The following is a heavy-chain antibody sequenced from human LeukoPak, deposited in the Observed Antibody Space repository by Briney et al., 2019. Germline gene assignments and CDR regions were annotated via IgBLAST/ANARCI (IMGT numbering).Heavy chain of an antibody. J-gene: IGHJ4*02. CDR2: ISSSSSYI. CDR3: ARAPYSSSWLPPYYFDY. CDR1: GFTFNSYS. D-gene: IGHD6-13*01. Sequence: GGSLRLSCAASGFTFNSYSMNWVRQAPGKGLEWVSSISSSSSYIYYADSVKGRFTISRDNAKNSLYLQMNSLRAEDTAVYYCARAPYSSSWLPPYYFDYWGQGALVTVSS. V-gene: IGHV3-21*01.